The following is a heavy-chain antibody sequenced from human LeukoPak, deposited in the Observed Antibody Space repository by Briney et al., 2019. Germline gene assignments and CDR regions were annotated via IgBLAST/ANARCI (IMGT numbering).Heavy chain of an antibody. CDR2: INPNSGGT. D-gene: IGHD3-3*01. Sequence: ASVKVSCKASGYTFTSYGISWVRQAPGQGLEWMGRINPNSGGTNYAQKFQGWVTMTRDTSISTAYMELSRLRSDDTAVYYCARHLDFWSGLEDYWGQGTLVTVSS. J-gene: IGHJ4*02. CDR3: ARHLDFWSGLEDY. V-gene: IGHV1-2*04. CDR1: GYTFTSYG.